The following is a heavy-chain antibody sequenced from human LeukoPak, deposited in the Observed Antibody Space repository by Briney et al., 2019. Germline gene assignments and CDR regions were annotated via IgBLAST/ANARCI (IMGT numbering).Heavy chain of an antibody. Sequence: GGSLRLSCAASGFTFSSYWMSWVRQAPGKGLEWVANIKQDGSEKYYVDSVKGRFTISRDNAKNSLYLQMNSLRAEDTAVYYYARALRMGATGDFDYWGQGTLVTVSS. J-gene: IGHJ4*02. CDR3: ARALRMGATGDFDY. CDR2: IKQDGSEK. D-gene: IGHD1-26*01. V-gene: IGHV3-7*01. CDR1: GFTFSSYW.